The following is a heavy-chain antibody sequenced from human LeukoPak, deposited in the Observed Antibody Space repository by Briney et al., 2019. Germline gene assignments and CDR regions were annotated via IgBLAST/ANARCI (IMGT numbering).Heavy chain of an antibody. CDR3: ARALTGQIDY. V-gene: IGHV4-59*12. J-gene: IGHJ4*02. Sequence: SETLSLTCTVSGGSISSYYWSWIRPPPGKGLEWIGYIYHSGSTYYNPSLKSRVTISVDRSKNQFSLKLSSVTAADTAVYYCARALTGQIDYWGQGTLVTVSS. CDR1: GGSISSYY. D-gene: IGHD7-27*01. CDR2: IYHSGST.